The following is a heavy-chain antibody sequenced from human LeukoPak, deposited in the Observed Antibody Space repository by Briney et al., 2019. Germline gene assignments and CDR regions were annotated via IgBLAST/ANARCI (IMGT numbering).Heavy chain of an antibody. J-gene: IGHJ4*02. CDR3: ARGQGYYYDSSGYYYVD. CDR1: GGSISSYY. Sequence: SETLSLTCTVSGGSISSYYWSWIRQPPGKGLEWIGYIYYSGSTNYNPSLKSRVTISVDTSKNQFSLKLSSVTAADTAVYYCARGQGYYYDSSGYYYVDWGQGTLVTASS. D-gene: IGHD3-22*01. CDR2: IYYSGST. V-gene: IGHV4-59*01.